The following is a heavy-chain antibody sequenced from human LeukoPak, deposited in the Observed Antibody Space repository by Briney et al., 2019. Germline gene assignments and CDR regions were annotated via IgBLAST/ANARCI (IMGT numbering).Heavy chain of an antibody. CDR3: ARADINYYDSSGYGDY. CDR2: ISSSSSYI. CDR1: GFTFSSYS. D-gene: IGHD3-22*01. V-gene: IGHV3-21*01. Sequence: GGSLRLSCAASGFTFSSYSMNWVRQAPGKGLEWVSSISSSSSYIYYADSVKGRFTISRDNAKNSLYLQMKSLRAEDTAVYYCARADINYYDSSGYGDYWGQGTLVTVSS. J-gene: IGHJ4*02.